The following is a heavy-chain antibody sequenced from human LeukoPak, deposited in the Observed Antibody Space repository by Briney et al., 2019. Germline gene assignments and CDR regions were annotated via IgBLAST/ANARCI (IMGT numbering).Heavy chain of an antibody. CDR1: GCTFTSYG. D-gene: IGHD3-10*01. J-gene: IGHJ4*02. CDR2: ISAYNGNT. CDR3: VRDEWFGEYAY. V-gene: IGHV1-18*01. Sequence: ASVKVSCKASGCTFTSYGISWVRQAPGQGLEWMGWISAYNGNTNYAQKFQGRVTMTRDTSISTAYMELSRLRSDDTAVYYCVRDEWFGEYAYWGQGTLVTVSS.